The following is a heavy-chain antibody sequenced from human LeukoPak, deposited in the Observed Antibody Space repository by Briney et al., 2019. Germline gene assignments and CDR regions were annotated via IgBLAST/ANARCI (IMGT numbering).Heavy chain of an antibody. CDR3: AREGGPYSYYYYMDV. Sequence: PGGSLRLSCAASGFTFSLHGMHWARQAPGKGLEWVAVISFDGHDKKYADSVQGRFTISRDNSKNTLYLQMNSLRTEDTAVYCCAREGGPYSYYYYMDVWGKGTTVTVSS. V-gene: IGHV3-30*03. CDR1: GFTFSLHG. J-gene: IGHJ6*03. CDR2: ISFDGHDK. D-gene: IGHD2-15*01.